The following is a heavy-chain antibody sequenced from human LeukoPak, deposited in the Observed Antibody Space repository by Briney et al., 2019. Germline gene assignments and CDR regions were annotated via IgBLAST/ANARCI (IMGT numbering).Heavy chain of an antibody. J-gene: IGHJ6*03. CDR3: AKTIVSRSFYYYYYMDV. CDR2: INGRGGST. CDR1: GFTFSSNA. D-gene: IGHD4-11*01. V-gene: IGHV3-23*01. Sequence: GGSLRLSCAASGFTFSSNAMSWLPPAPGKGREWFSAINGRGGSTYYADTVQGRFSISTDNTKTSLHLKIKRPKATATADYYCAKTIVSRSFYYYYYMDVWGKGTTVTVSS.